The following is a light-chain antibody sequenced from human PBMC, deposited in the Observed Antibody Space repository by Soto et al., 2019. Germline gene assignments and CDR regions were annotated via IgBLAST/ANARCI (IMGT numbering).Light chain of an antibody. CDR2: GAS. CDR1: QSVSSN. CDR3: QQYNNWPAT. Sequence: EIVMTQSPATLSVSPGERATLSCRASQSVSSNLAWYQQKPGQAPRLLIYGASTRATGIPARFSGSGSGTEFTLTISSLQSADFAVYYCQQYNNWPATFGQGTRLEIK. J-gene: IGKJ5*01. V-gene: IGKV3-15*01.